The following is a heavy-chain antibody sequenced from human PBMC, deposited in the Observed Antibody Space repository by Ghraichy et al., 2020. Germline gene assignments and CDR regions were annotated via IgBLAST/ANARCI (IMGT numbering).Heavy chain of an antibody. CDR1: GDSISRGYYY. CDR3: ARAGGRSVAPWDAFDI. D-gene: IGHD3-16*01. J-gene: IGHJ3*02. CDR2: MYYSGTT. V-gene: IGHV4-31*03. Sequence: SETLSLTCTVSGDSISRGYYYWAWIRQHPGKGLEWIGYMYYSGTTYYNPSLKSRLTISGDTSKNLFSLNLNSVTAADTAVYYCARAGGRSVAPWDAFDIWGQGTMVTVSS.